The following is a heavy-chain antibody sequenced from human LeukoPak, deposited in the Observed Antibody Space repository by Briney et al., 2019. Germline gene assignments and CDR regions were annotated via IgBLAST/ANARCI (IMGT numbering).Heavy chain of an antibody. J-gene: IGHJ2*01. V-gene: IGHV3-23*01. CDR3: AKDRDGDYEGRHPWYFDL. CDR1: GFTFSVHG. Sequence: PGGTLRLSCAASGFTFSVHGINWVRQAPGKGLEWVSAISPGGDITYYTHSVQGRFTISRDNSRNMVYVQMNSLRAEDTAVYYCAKDRDGDYEGRHPWYFDLWGRGTLVTVSS. D-gene: IGHD4-17*01. CDR2: ISPGGDIT.